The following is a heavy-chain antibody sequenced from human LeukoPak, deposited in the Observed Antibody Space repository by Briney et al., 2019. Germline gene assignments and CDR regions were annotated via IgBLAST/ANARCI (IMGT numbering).Heavy chain of an antibody. CDR3: ARVRYYYGSGSRNFDY. D-gene: IGHD3-10*01. V-gene: IGHV1-8*02. CDR2: MNPNSGNT. CDR1: GYTFTSYG. J-gene: IGHJ4*02. Sequence: ASVKVSCKASGYTFTSYGISWVRQAPGQGLEWMGWMNPNSGNTGYAQKFQGRVTMTRNTSISTAYMELSSLRSEDTAVYYCARVRYYYGSGSRNFDYWGQGTLVTVSS.